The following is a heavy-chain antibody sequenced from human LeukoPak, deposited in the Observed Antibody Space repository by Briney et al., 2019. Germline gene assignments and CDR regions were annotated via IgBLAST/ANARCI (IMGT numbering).Heavy chain of an antibody. Sequence: SETLSLTCTVSGVSISSGYYWGWIRQPPGKGLEWIGSIYHSGSTYYNPSLKSRVTISVDTSKNQFSLKLSSVTAADTAVYYCARDRINSHAFDIWGQGTMVTVSS. D-gene: IGHD2/OR15-2a*01. CDR3: ARDRINSHAFDI. V-gene: IGHV4-38-2*02. CDR1: GVSISSGYY. CDR2: IYHSGST. J-gene: IGHJ3*02.